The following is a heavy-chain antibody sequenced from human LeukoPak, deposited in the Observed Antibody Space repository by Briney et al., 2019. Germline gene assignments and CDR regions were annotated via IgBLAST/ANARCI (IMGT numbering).Heavy chain of an antibody. CDR2: ISGSGDNT. CDR1: GFTVSSNY. V-gene: IGHV3-23*01. CDR3: AKEGKREDY. J-gene: IGHJ4*02. Sequence: GGSLRLSCAASGFTVSSNYMSWVRQAPGKGLEWVSAISGSGDNTYYADSVKGRFTISRDNSKNTLYLQMNSLRAEDTAIYYCAKEGKREDYWGQGTLVTVSS.